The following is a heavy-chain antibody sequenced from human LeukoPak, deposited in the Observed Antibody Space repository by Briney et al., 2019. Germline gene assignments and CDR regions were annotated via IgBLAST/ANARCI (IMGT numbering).Heavy chain of an antibody. CDR2: ISSGSGIV. J-gene: IGHJ4*02. D-gene: IGHD2-2*01. CDR3: ARDPSLYCATTSCYDLDY. Sequence: QPGGSRRLSCAASGFSFSTYSMNWVRQAAGKGLEWVSYISSGSGIVHYADSVKGRFTISRDNAKNSLYLQMDSLRAEDTAVYYCARDPSLYCATTSCYDLDYWGQGTLVTVSS. V-gene: IGHV3-48*04. CDR1: GFSFSTYS.